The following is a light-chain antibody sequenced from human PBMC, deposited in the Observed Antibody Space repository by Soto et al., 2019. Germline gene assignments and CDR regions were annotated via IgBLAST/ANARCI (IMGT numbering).Light chain of an antibody. Sequence: QSVLTQPPSVSGAPGQRVTISCTGRSSNIGAGYDVHWYQQLPGTAPKLLIYSNNQRPSGVPDRFSGSKSGTSASLAISGLQSEDEADYYCAAWDDSLNGRWVFGGGTKLTVL. CDR1: SSNIGAGYD. V-gene: IGLV1-40*01. J-gene: IGLJ3*02. CDR3: AAWDDSLNGRWV. CDR2: SNN.